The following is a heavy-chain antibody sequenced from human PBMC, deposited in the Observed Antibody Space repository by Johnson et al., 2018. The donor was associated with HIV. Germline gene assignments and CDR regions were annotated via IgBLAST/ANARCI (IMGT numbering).Heavy chain of an antibody. J-gene: IGHJ3*02. CDR1: GFTFSSYA. Sequence: QVQLVESGGGVVQPGRSLRLSCAASGFTFSSYAMHWVRQAPGKGLEWVAVISYDGSNKYYADSVTGRFTISRDNSKNTLYLQMNSLRAEDTAVYYCARDRGYYDSSGGDASDIWGQGTGVTVSS. V-gene: IGHV3-30*04. D-gene: IGHD3-22*01. CDR3: ARDRGYYDSSGGDASDI. CDR2: ISYDGSNK.